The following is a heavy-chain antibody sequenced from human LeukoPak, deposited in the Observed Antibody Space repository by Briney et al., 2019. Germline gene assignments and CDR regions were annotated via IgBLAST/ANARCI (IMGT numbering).Heavy chain of an antibody. Sequence: GGSLRLSCAASGFTFSSYAMSWVRQAPGQGLEWVSAISGNGGGTYYADSVKGRFTVSRDNSKNTLYLQMSSLRAEDSAVYYCAKRSDSSGWYFQHWGQGTLVTVSS. CDR2: ISGNGGGT. V-gene: IGHV3-23*01. J-gene: IGHJ1*01. CDR3: AKRSDSSGWYFQH. CDR1: GFTFSSYA. D-gene: IGHD6-19*01.